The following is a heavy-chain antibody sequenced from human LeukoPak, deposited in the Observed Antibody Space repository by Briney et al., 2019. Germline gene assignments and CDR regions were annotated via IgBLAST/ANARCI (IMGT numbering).Heavy chain of an antibody. CDR2: INSDGSST. CDR1: GFTFRSYW. CDR3: ARHLVEWLIDY. Sequence: PGGSLRLSCAASGFTFRSYWMHWVRQVPGRGLVWVSRINSDGSSTSSADSVKGRFTISRDNAKNTLYLQMNSLRAEDTAVYYCARHLVEWLIDYWGQGTLVTVSS. J-gene: IGHJ4*02. D-gene: IGHD3-3*01. V-gene: IGHV3-74*01.